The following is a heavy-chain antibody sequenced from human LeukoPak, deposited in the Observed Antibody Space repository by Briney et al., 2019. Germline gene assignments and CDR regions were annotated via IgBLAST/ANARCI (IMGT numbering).Heavy chain of an antibody. CDR3: ARLFPDYYYGMDV. Sequence: KVGESLKISCKGSGYSFTSYRIGWVRQMPGKGLEWMGIIYPGDSDTRYSPSFQGQVTISADKSISTAYLQWSSLKASDTAMYYCARLFPDYYYGMDVWGQGTTVTVSS. CDR2: IYPGDSDT. CDR1: GYSFTSYR. V-gene: IGHV5-51*01. J-gene: IGHJ6*02.